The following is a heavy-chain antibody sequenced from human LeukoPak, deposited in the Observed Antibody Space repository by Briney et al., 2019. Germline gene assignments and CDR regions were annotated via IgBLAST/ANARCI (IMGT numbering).Heavy chain of an antibody. CDR1: GFTVSSNY. CDR3: ARDRYYYYMDV. J-gene: IGHJ6*03. D-gene: IGHD3-22*01. V-gene: IGHV3-66*02. Sequence: GGSLRLSCAASGFTVSSNYMSWVRQAPGKGLEWVSVIYSGGSTYYAVSVKGRFTISRDNSKNTPYLQMNSLRAEDTAVYYCARDRYYYYMDVWGKGTTVTVSS. CDR2: IYSGGST.